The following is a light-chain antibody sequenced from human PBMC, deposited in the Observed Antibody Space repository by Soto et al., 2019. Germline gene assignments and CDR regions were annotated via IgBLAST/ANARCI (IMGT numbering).Light chain of an antibody. J-gene: IGKJ2*01. CDR3: QQGHNWPLT. V-gene: IGKV3-15*01. Sequence: EIVMTQSPATLSLSPGERAALSCRASQGISSELAWYQQKPGQPPRLLIYGASTRATGVPARFTGSGSGSDFTLTSSGLQSEDFAVYYCQQGHNWPLTFGRGTRLEI. CDR1: QGISSE. CDR2: GAS.